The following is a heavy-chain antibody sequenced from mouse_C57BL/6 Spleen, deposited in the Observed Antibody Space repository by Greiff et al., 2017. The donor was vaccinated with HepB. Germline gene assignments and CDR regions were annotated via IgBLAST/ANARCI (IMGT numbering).Heavy chain of an antibody. CDR1: GFNIKDDY. J-gene: IGHJ2*01. CDR2: IDPENGDT. Sequence: EVQLQQSGAELVRPGASVKLSCTASGFNIKDDYMHWVKQRPEQGLEWIGWIDPENGDTEYASKFQGKATITADTSSNTAYLQLSSLTSEDTAVYYCTKYGSSYGVRYFDYWGQGTTLTVSS. CDR3: TKYGSSYGVRYFDY. D-gene: IGHD1-1*01. V-gene: IGHV14-4*01.